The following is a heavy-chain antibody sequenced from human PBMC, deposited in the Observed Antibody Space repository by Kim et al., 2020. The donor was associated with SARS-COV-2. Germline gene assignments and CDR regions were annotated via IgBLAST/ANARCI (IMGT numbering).Heavy chain of an antibody. V-gene: IGHV3-7*05. CDR3: VRGSSESRGVDY. CDR1: GFTFSSFW. CDR2: IKPDGSEG. Sequence: GGSLRLSCVASGFTFSSFWMTWVRQPPGKGLEWVANIKPDGSEGYPVDSVKGRFTISRDNAKNSLFLQMNGLRSEDTAVYFCVRGSSESRGVDYWGQGTLVTVSA. D-gene: IGHD3-22*01. J-gene: IGHJ4*02.